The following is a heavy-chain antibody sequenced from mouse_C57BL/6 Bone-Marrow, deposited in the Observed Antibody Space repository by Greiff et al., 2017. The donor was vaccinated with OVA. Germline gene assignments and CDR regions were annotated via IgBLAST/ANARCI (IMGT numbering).Heavy chain of an antibody. CDR2: IYPGDGDT. CDR1: GYAFSSSW. V-gene: IGHV1-82*01. J-gene: IGHJ1*03. Sequence: QVQLQQSGPELVKPGASVKISCKASGYAFSSSWMNWVKQRPGKGLEWIGRIYPGDGDTNYNGKFKGKATLTADKSSSTAYMQLSSLTSEDSAVYFCARSDYYDSPSYWYFDVWGTGTTVTVSS. D-gene: IGHD1-1*01. CDR3: ARSDYYDSPSYWYFDV.